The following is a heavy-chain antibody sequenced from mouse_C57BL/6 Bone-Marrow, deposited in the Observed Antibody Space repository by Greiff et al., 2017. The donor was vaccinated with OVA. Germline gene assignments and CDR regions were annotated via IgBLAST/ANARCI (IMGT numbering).Heavy chain of an antibody. V-gene: IGHV1-55*01. CDR2: IYPGSGST. Sequence: VQLQQPGAELVKPGASVKMSCKASGYTFTSYWITWVKQRPGQGLEWIGDIYPGSGSTNYNEKFKSKATLTVDTSSSTAYMQLSSLTSEDSAVYYCARRSLLLRSLHYYAMDYWGQGTSVTVSS. CDR1: GYTFTSYW. CDR3: ARRSLLLRSLHYYAMDY. D-gene: IGHD1-1*01. J-gene: IGHJ4*01.